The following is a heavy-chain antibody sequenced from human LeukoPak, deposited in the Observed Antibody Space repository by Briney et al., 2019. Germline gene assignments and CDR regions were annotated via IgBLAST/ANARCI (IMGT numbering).Heavy chain of an antibody. Sequence: SETLSLTCTVSGGSISGYYWTWIRQPPGKGLEWIGQIYYTGSTNYNPSLKSRVTISVDTSKNQFSLKLSSVTAADTAVYYCARGTVVVAATLGDYFDYWGQGTLVTVSS. CDR1: GGSISGYY. J-gene: IGHJ4*02. CDR3: ARGTVVVAATLGDYFDY. D-gene: IGHD2-15*01. V-gene: IGHV4-59*01. CDR2: IYYTGST.